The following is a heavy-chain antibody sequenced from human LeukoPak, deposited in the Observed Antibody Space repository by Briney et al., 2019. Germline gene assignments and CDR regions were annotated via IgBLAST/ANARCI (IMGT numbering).Heavy chain of an antibody. CDR1: GFTFSSYS. Sequence: GGSLRLSCAASGFTFSSYSMNWVRQAPGKGLEWVSYISSSSSTIYYADSMKGRFTISRDNAKNSLYLQMNSLRDEDTAVYYCARDRTVAATLSLSPMDVWGKGTTVTVSS. J-gene: IGHJ6*04. D-gene: IGHD2-15*01. CDR3: ARDRTVAATLSLSPMDV. V-gene: IGHV3-48*02. CDR2: ISSSSSTI.